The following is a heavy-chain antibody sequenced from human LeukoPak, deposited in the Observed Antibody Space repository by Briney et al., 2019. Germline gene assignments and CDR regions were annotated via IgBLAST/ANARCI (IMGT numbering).Heavy chain of an antibody. CDR3: ARHAFGEPNQLDY. V-gene: IGHV5-10-1*01. D-gene: IGHD3-10*01. CDR2: IDPSDSYT. CDR1: GYSFTSYW. Sequence: EESLKISCKGSGYSFTSYWISWVRQMPGKGLEWMGRIDPSDSYTNYSPSFQGHVTISADKSISTAYLQWSSLKASDTAMYYCARHAFGEPNQLDYWGQGTLVTVSS. J-gene: IGHJ4*02.